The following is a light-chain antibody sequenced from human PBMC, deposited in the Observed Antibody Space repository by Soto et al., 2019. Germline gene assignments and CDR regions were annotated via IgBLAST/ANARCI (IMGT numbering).Light chain of an antibody. V-gene: IGKV1-39*01. CDR2: DAS. CDR1: QRISTS. J-gene: IGKJ2*01. Sequence: DVQMTQSPSSLSASVGDRVTITCRASQRISTSLNWYQQKPGKAPKFLIYDASSLQSEVPSRFSGSGSGTDFTLTISNLQPEDFATYYCQQSYSVPPTSGQGTKLEI. CDR3: QQSYSVPPT.